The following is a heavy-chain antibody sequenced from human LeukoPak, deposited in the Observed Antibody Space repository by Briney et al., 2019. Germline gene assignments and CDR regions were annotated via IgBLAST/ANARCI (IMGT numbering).Heavy chain of an antibody. Sequence: KSGESLKISCKGSGYSFTSYWIGWVRQMPGKGLEWMGIIYPGDSDTRYSPSFQGQVTISADKSISTAYLQWSSLKASDTAMYYCARHVGRISGSYYAYYYYMDVWGKGTTVTISS. CDR1: GYSFTSYW. CDR2: IYPGDSDT. D-gene: IGHD1-26*01. J-gene: IGHJ6*03. CDR3: ARHVGRISGSYYAYYYYMDV. V-gene: IGHV5-51*01.